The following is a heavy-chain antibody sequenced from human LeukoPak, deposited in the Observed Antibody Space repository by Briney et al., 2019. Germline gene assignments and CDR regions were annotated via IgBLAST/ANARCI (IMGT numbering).Heavy chain of an antibody. Sequence: GGSLRLSCAASGFTFSNYAMSWVRQAPGKGLEWVSAISGSGGSTYYADSVKGRFTISRDNSKNTLYLQMNSLRAEVTAVYYCAQRPVAHDYWGQGTLVTVSS. V-gene: IGHV3-23*01. CDR1: GFTFSNYA. J-gene: IGHJ4*02. CDR2: ISGSGGST. D-gene: IGHD2-21*01. CDR3: AQRPVAHDY.